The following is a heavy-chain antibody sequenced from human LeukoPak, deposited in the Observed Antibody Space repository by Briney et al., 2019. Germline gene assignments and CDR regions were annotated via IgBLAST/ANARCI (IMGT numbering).Heavy chain of an antibody. D-gene: IGHD1-14*01. CDR1: GFTFSSYW. CDR3: ASSNQADDY. CDR2: INPGGSSI. V-gene: IGHV3-74*01. Sequence: GGSLRLSCAASGFTFSSYWMHWVRQVPGKGLVWVARINPGGSSITYADSVKGRFTISRDNAKNTLYLQMDSLRGEETGVYYCASSNQADDYWGQGTLVTVSS. J-gene: IGHJ4*02.